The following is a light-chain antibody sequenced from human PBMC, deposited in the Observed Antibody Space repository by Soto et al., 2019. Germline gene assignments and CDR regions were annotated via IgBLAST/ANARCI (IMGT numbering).Light chain of an antibody. CDR3: ATWDDSLSGYV. Sequence: QSVLTQPPPASGTPGQRVTISCSGSSSNIKSNYVYWYQQLPGTAPKLLIYRNDQRPSGVPDRFSGSKSGTSASLAISGLRSEDEADYYCATWDDSLSGYVFGTGTKLTVL. CDR1: SSNIKSNY. CDR2: RND. J-gene: IGLJ1*01. V-gene: IGLV1-47*01.